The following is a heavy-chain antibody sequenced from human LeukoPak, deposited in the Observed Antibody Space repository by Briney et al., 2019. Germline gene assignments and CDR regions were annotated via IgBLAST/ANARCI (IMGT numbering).Heavy chain of an antibody. CDR1: GSTFSSYE. CDR3: AREGSVVVAARRGYYYYMDV. J-gene: IGHJ6*03. CDR2: ISSSGSTI. V-gene: IGHV3-48*03. D-gene: IGHD2-15*01. Sequence: GGSLRLSCAASGSTFSSYEMNWVRQAPGKGLEWVSYISSSGSTIYYADSVKGRFTISRDNAKNSLYLQMNSLRAEDTAVYYCAREGSVVVAARRGYYYYMDVWGKGTTVTVSS.